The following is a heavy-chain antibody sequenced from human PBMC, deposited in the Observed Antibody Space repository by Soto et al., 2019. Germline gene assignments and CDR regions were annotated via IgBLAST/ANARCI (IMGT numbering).Heavy chain of an antibody. CDR2: ISYDGTEE. J-gene: IGHJ4*01. D-gene: IGHD3-3*02. V-gene: IGHV3-30*18. CDR1: GFTFSSFG. Sequence: SLRLSCAASGFTFSSFGMHWVRQAPGKGLEWVAVISYDGTEEKYADSVKGRATVSRDNSKNTVYLQMNRLRGDDSAIYYCAKGRFDVVTISPFDHWGQGTLVTVSS. CDR3: AKGRFDVVTISPFDH.